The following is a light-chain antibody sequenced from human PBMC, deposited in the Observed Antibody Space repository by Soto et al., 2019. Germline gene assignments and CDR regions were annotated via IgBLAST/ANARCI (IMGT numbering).Light chain of an antibody. CDR2: AAS. CDR3: QQLNNYPST. Sequence: DIQMTQSPSSLSASVGDRVTITCRASQGVSAYLLWYQQRQGTAPKLLIYAASTLQSGVPSRFSGSGSGTDFTLTINSLQPEDFATYFCQQLNNYPSTFGGGTKVEIK. J-gene: IGKJ4*01. V-gene: IGKV1-9*01. CDR1: QGVSAY.